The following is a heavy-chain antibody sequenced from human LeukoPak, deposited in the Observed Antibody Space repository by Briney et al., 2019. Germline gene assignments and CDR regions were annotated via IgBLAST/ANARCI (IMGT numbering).Heavy chain of an antibody. D-gene: IGHD2-15*01. CDR1: GYTLTELS. V-gene: IGHV1-24*01. CDR2: FDPEDGET. CDR3: ATKDRTSLDY. Sequence: ASVKVSCKVSGYTLTELSMHWVRQAPGKGLEWLGGFDPEDGETIYAQKFQGRVTTTEDTSTDTAYMELSSLRSEDTAVYYCATKDRTSLDYWGQGTLVTVSS. J-gene: IGHJ4*02.